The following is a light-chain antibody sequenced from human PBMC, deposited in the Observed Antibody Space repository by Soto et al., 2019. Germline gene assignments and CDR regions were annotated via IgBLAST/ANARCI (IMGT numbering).Light chain of an antibody. CDR3: GTWDTSLSAVV. J-gene: IGLJ2*01. V-gene: IGLV1-51*01. CDR1: NSNIGNNY. Sequence: QSVLTQPPSVSAAPGQKVTLPCSGRNSNIGNNYVSWYQQLPGTAPKLLIYDNNKRPSGIPDRFSGSKSGTSATLGITGLQTGDEAHYYCGTWDTSLSAVVFGGGTKLTVL. CDR2: DNN.